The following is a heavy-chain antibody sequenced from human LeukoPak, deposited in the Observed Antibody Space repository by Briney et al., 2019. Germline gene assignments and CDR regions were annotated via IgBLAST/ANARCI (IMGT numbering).Heavy chain of an antibody. CDR1: GFIFSSYG. J-gene: IGHJ4*02. V-gene: IGHV3-30*02. CDR2: IRYDGSNK. Sequence: PGGSLRLSCAASGFIFSSYGMHWVRQAPGKGLEWVAFIRYDGSNKYYADSVKGRFTISRDNSKNTLYLQMNSLRAEDTAVYYCAKVPTNYDFWSGSPGVLGFDYWGQGTLVTVSS. D-gene: IGHD3-3*01. CDR3: AKVPTNYDFWSGSPGVLGFDY.